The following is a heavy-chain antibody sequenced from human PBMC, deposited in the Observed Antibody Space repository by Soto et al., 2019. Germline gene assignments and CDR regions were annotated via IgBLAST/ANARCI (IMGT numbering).Heavy chain of an antibody. V-gene: IGHV3-66*01. CDR3: ARDSWSQY. J-gene: IGHJ1*01. CDR2: IHNGGET. Sequence: GGSLRLSCAASGFSVSSNYMNWVRQAPGKGLEWVSIIHNGGETYYADSVKDRFTVSRDNSKNTVFLQMNGLRVEDSAVYYCARDSWSQYWGQGTLVTVSS. CDR1: GFSVSSNY. D-gene: IGHD2-15*01.